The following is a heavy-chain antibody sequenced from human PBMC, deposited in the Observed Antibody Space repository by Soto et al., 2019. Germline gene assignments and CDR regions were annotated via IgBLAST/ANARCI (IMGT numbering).Heavy chain of an antibody. D-gene: IGHD4-17*01. CDR3: ARGAAGDYAYYTHYYGLDV. V-gene: IGHV3-53*01. Sequence: EVQLVESGGGLIQPGGSLRLSCAASGFTVSRNYITWVRQAPGKGLDWVPGIYGGGSTYYADSVKGRFTISRDNSKNTVYLRMSSLRTEDTAVYYCARGAAGDYAYYTHYYGLDVWVQRSTVTVSS. CDR2: IYGGGST. J-gene: IGHJ6*02. CDR1: GFTVSRNY.